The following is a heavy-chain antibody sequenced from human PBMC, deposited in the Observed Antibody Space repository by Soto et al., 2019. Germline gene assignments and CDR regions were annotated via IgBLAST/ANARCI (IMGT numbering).Heavy chain of an antibody. Sequence: GGSLRLSCAASGFTFSAYSMNWVRQAPGKGLEWISYIRTSPTTTHYADSVKGRFTISRDNAKNSLYLQMNSLRAEDTAIYYCARDYHYAFDFWGQGTLVTVSS. CDR2: IRTSPTTT. D-gene: IGHD2-2*01. V-gene: IGHV3-48*01. J-gene: IGHJ4*02. CDR3: ARDYHYAFDF. CDR1: GFTFSAYS.